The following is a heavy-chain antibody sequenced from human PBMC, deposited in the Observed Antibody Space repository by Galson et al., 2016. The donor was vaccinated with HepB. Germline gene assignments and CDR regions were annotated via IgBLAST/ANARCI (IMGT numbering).Heavy chain of an antibody. CDR3: ALRPRDYDSSGYYHGGAFDI. Sequence: SVKVSCKVSGYMFTESSMHWVRQAPGKGLEWMGGFDPEDGEIIYAQKFQGRVTMTEDTSTDTAYMELSSLRSEDTAVYYCALRPRDYDSSGYYHGGAFDIWGQGTMVTVSS. V-gene: IGHV1-24*01. J-gene: IGHJ3*02. CDR2: FDPEDGEI. CDR1: GYMFTESS. D-gene: IGHD3-22*01.